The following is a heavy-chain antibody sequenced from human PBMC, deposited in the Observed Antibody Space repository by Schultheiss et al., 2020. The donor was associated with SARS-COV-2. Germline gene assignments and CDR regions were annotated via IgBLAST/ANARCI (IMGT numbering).Heavy chain of an antibody. CDR1: GYTFTNYG. D-gene: IGHD2-2*01. CDR3: ARAVPRVYYYYGMDV. V-gene: IGHV1-18*01. CDR2: ISAYNGNT. J-gene: IGHJ6*02. Sequence: ASVKVSCKSSGYTFTNYGFSWVRQAPGQGLEWMGWISAYNGNTNYAQKLQGRVTMTTDTSTSTAYMELRSLRSEDTAVYYCARAVPRVYYYYGMDVWGQGTTVTVSS.